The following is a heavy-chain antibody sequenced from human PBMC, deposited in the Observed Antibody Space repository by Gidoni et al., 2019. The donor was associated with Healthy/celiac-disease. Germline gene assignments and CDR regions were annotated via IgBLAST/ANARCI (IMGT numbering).Heavy chain of an antibody. CDR3: TRQSSIVGAKLEDY. CDR1: GFTFSGSA. Sequence: EVQLVESGGGLVQPGGSLKLSCAASGFTFSGSAMHWVRQASGKGLEWVGRIRSKANSYATAYAASVKGRFTISRDDSKNTAYLQMNSLKTEDTAVYYCTRQSSIVGAKLEDYWGQGTLVTVSS. D-gene: IGHD1-26*01. CDR2: IRSKANSYAT. J-gene: IGHJ4*02. V-gene: IGHV3-73*01.